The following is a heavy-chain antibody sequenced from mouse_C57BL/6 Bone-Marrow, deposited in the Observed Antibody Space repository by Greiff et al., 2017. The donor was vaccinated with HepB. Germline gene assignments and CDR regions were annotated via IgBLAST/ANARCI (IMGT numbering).Heavy chain of an antibody. CDR1: GYSFTSYY. V-gene: IGHV1-66*01. Sequence: VQLQQSGPELVKPGASVKISCKASGYSFTSYYIHWVKQRPGQGLEWIGWIYPGSGNTKYNEKFKGKATLTADTSSSTAYMQLSSLTSEDSAVDYCASSTHCGSSAYFAYWGQGTTLTVSS. D-gene: IGHD1-1*01. CDR3: ASSTHCGSSAYFAY. J-gene: IGHJ2*01. CDR2: IYPGSGNT.